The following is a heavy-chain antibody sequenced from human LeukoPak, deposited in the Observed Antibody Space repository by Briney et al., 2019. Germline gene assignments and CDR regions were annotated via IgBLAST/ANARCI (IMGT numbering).Heavy chain of an antibody. V-gene: IGHV3-21*01. J-gene: IGHJ4*02. CDR1: GFTFSSCG. D-gene: IGHD1-14*01. CDR3: ATETIGRHYDY. Sequence: PGGSLRLSCAASGFTFSSCGFNWVRQAPGKGLEWVSSIGPTGTDRYYADSVRGRFTISRDNAKNSMNLQMDSLRDEDTAVYYCATETIGRHYDYWGQGTLLTVSS. CDR2: IGPTGTDR.